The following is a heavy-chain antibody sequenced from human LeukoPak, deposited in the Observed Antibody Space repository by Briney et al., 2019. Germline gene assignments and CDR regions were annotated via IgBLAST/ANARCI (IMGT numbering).Heavy chain of an antibody. CDR1: GVSISSYY. CDR3: ALTYYYDSRSDY. Sequence: SETLSLTCTVSGVSISSYYWSWIRQPPGKGLEWIGYIYYSGSTNYNPSLKSRVTMSVDTSKNQFSLKLSSVTAADTAVYYCALTYYYDSRSDYWGQGTLVTVSS. J-gene: IGHJ4*02. CDR2: IYYSGST. D-gene: IGHD3-22*01. V-gene: IGHV4-59*04.